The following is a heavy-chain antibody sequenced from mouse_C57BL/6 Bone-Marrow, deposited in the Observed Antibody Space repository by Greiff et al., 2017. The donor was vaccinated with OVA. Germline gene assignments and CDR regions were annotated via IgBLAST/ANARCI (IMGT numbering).Heavy chain of an antibody. V-gene: IGHV1-64*01. Sequence: QVQLQQSGAELVKPGASVKLSCKASGYTFTSYWMHWVKQRPGQGLEWIGMIHPNSGSTNYNEKFKSKATLTVDKSSSTAYMQLSSLTSEDSAVYCCARGYYYNYLDYFDDWGQGTTLTVSS. CDR3: ARGYYYNYLDYFDD. J-gene: IGHJ2*01. CDR2: IHPNSGST. D-gene: IGHD2-12*01. CDR1: GYTFTSYW.